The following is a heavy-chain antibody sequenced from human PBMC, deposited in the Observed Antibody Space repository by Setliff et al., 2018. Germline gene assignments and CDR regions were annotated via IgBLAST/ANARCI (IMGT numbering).Heavy chain of an antibody. J-gene: IGHJ5*02. Sequence: SETLSLTCAVYGESFDNHYWTWIRQPPGERLEWIGEINHRGFTDYNPSVKSRVTISVDKSKNQFSLSLRSVTAADTAVYYCATDGPVLNGDYISWGQGTLVTVSS. D-gene: IGHD3-10*01. CDR1: GESFDNHY. CDR3: ATDGPVLNGDYIS. V-gene: IGHV4-34*01. CDR2: INHRGFT.